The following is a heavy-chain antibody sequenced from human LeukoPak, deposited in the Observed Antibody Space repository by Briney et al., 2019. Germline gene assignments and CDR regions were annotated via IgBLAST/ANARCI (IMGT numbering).Heavy chain of an antibody. D-gene: IGHD3-3*01. CDR3: ARESRVFIGDGYYLDS. Sequence: KPSEPLSLTCTVSGASISNYYWTWIRQPAGKGLEWIGRLYIGRSTDYNPSLKSRVTMSVDTSNNQFSLKVTSVTAADTAIYYCARESRVFIGDGYYLDSWGPGTLVPSPQ. J-gene: IGHJ4*02. V-gene: IGHV4-4*07. CDR2: LYIGRST. CDR1: GASISNYY.